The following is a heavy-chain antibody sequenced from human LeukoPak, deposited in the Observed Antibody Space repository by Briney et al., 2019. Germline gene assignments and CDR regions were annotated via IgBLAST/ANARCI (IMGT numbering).Heavy chain of an antibody. D-gene: IGHD3-10*01. CDR3: ARQTNSIWFGELSTLYMDV. Sequence: ASVKVSCKASGGTFSTYAISWVRQAPGQGLEWMGGITPILGTANYAQKFQGRVTINADQSTSTAYMELSSLRSDDTAVYYCARQTNSIWFGELSTLYMDVWGKGTTVTVSS. CDR2: ITPILGTA. CDR1: GGTFSTYA. V-gene: IGHV1-69*10. J-gene: IGHJ6*03.